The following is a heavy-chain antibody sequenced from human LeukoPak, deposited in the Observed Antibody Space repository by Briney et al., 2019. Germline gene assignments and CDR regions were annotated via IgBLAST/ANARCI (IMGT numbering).Heavy chain of an antibody. D-gene: IGHD2-2*01. CDR1: GFTFSIFA. J-gene: IGHJ5*02. CDR2: IGAGGDST. V-gene: IGHV3-23*01. CDR3: AKGLVVVATAMKTPPNWFDP. Sequence: GGSLRLSRVASGFTFSIFAMTWVRQAPGKGLEWVSVIGAGGDSTYYADSVKGRFTISRDNSKNTLYLQMNSLRAEDTAVYYCAKGLVVVATAMKTPPNWFDPWGQGTLVTVSS.